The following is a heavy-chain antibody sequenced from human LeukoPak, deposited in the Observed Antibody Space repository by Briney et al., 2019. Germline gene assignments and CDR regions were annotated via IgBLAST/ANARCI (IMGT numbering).Heavy chain of an antibody. CDR3: ARGAITMIVVAMGD. CDR2: IRSDGSNK. J-gene: IGHJ4*02. Sequence: GGSLRLSCAASGFTFSSYGMHWVRQAPGKGLKWGAFIRSDGSNKYYADSVKGRFTISRDNSKNTLYLQMNSLRAEDTAVYYCARGAITMIVVAMGDWGQGTLVTVSS. CDR1: GFTFSSYG. D-gene: IGHD3-22*01. V-gene: IGHV3-30*02.